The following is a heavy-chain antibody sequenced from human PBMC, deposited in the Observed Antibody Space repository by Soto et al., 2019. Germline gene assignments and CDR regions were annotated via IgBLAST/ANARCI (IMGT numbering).Heavy chain of an antibody. V-gene: IGHV3-23*01. CDR1: GFPFSKYA. J-gene: IGHJ2*01. D-gene: IGHD1-26*01. CDR2: ISSNGMTT. CDR3: AKDKYTDLVRRVWLFDL. Sequence: DVQLLDSGGNLVKPGGSLRLSCAASGFPFSKYAMSWVRQAPGKGLEWVPSISSNGMTTDYADSVKGRFTISRDNSMNVLSLQMDSLRGDDTALYVCAKDKYTDLVRRVWLFDLWGRGTLVGVSS.